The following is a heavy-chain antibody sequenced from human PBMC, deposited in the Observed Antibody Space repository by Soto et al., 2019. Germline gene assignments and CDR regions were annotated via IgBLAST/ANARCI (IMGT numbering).Heavy chain of an antibody. V-gene: IGHV1-18*01. CDR2: ISGYNGDT. D-gene: IGHD2-8*01. CDR1: GYTFTRYG. Sequence: ASVKVSCKESGYTFTRYGISWVRQAPGQGLEWMGWISGYNGDTNYAQKFQDRVSMTIDTSTGTAYMELRSLTSDDTAIYYCAKNGQPPYYYYGLDVWGQGTKVTVSS. CDR3: AKNGQPPYYYYGLDV. J-gene: IGHJ6*02.